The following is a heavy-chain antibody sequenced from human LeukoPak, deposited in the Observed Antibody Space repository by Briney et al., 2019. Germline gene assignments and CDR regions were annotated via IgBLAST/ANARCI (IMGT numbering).Heavy chain of an antibody. V-gene: IGHV4-34*01. CDR3: ARYSSSWYPVFDY. Sequence: SETLSLTCTVSGGSISSYYWSWIRQPPGKGLEWIGEINHSGSTNYNPSLKSRVTISVDTSKNQFSLKLSSVTAADTAVYYCARYSSSWYPVFDYWGQGTLVTVSS. CDR1: GGSISSYY. D-gene: IGHD6-13*01. CDR2: INHSGST. J-gene: IGHJ4*02.